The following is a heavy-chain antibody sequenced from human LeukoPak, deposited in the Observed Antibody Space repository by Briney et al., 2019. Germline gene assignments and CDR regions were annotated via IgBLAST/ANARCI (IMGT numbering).Heavy chain of an antibody. CDR1: GFTFSSYS. Sequence: GESLRLSCAASGFTFSSYSMNWVRQAPGKGLEWVSYISTSGNYIYYSDSVKGRFTISRDNAKNSLYLQMHSLRADDTAVYYCARGAYNSGGTLEIWGQGTLVTVSS. D-gene: IGHD3-22*01. J-gene: IGHJ4*02. V-gene: IGHV3-21*01. CDR3: ARGAYNSGGTLEI. CDR2: ISTSGNYI.